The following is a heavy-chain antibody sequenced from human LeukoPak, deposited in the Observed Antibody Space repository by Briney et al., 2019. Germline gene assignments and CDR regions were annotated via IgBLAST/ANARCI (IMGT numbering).Heavy chain of an antibody. CDR1: GFTFSSYA. CDR2: TSDDGTET. V-gene: IGHV3-30*04. CDR3: ARRNNFDY. Sequence: GRSLRLSCAASGFTFSSYAMHWVRQAPGKGLEWLGGTSDDGTETYYTQSVKGRFTISRDNSKNMLFLQMNSLRSEDTAIYYCARRNNFDYWGQGTLVTVSS. D-gene: IGHD1-14*01. J-gene: IGHJ4*02.